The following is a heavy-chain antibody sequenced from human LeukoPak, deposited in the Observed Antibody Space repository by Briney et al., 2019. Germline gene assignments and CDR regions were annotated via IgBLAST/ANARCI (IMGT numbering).Heavy chain of an antibody. Sequence: PGGSLRLSCAASGFTFSSYAMHWVRQAPGKGLEWVAVISYDGSNKYYADSVKGRFTISRDNSKNTLYLQMNSLRSEDTAVYYCARDRTRVAGTGRGTYYYYGMDVWGQGTTVTVSS. CDR1: GFTFSSYA. CDR2: ISYDGSNK. D-gene: IGHD6-19*01. CDR3: ARDRTRVAGTGRGTYYYYGMDV. V-gene: IGHV3-30-3*01. J-gene: IGHJ6*02.